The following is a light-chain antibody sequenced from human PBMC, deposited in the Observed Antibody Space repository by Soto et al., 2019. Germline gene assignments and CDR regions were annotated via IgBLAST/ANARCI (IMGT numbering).Light chain of an antibody. CDR3: QQRSTWPSWT. J-gene: IGKJ1*01. Sequence: ESVLTQSPSTLSFSPGERATLSFTASQSVSSYLAWYQQKPGQARRLIIYDASNRATGIPARFSGSGSGTDFTLTISSLEPEDFAVYYCQQRSTWPSWTFGQGTKVDTK. V-gene: IGKV3-11*01. CDR1: QSVSSY. CDR2: DAS.